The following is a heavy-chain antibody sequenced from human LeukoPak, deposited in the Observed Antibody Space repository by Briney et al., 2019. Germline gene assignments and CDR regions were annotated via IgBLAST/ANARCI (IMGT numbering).Heavy chain of an antibody. J-gene: IGHJ4*02. CDR1: GFTFSDYY. CDR2: ISSRGSTI. D-gene: IGHD6-13*01. V-gene: IGHV3-11*01. CDR3: AMVFPSSSWLL. Sequence: GGSLRLSRAASGFTFSDYYMSSIRQAPGKGQWWVSCISSRGSTIYYAASVKGRLTISRANAKNSLYLQLNSLRAEDRAGFYFAMVFPSSSWLLWGQGTLVTVSS.